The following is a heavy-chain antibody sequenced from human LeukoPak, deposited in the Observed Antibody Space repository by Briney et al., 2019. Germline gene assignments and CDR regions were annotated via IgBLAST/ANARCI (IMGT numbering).Heavy chain of an antibody. J-gene: IGHJ2*01. V-gene: IGHV3-23*01. CDR2: ISYSGGST. Sequence: PGGSLRLSCVASGLTFNSYAMSWVRQAPGKGLEWVSSISYSGGSTYYADSVKGRFTISRDNSKNTLFLQVNSLRAEDTAVYYCAKTYSSTWSDGYFDLWGRGTLVSVSS. CDR3: AKTYSSTWSDGYFDL. D-gene: IGHD6-13*01. CDR1: GLTFNSYA.